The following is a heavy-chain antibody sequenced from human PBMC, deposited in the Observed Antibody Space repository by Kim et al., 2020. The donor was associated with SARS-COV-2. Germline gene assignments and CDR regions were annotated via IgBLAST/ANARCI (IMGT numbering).Heavy chain of an antibody. V-gene: IGHV3-30*07. J-gene: IGHJ6*02. Sequence: RFTISSDNSKNTLYLQMNSLRAEDTAVYYCARDATHSSGYYYYYYGMDVWGQGTTVTVSS. D-gene: IGHD3-22*01. CDR3: ARDATHSSGYYYYYYGMDV.